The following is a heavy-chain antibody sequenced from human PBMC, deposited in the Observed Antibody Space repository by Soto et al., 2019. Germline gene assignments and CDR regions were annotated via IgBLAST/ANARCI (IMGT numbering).Heavy chain of an antibody. CDR3: AKDRDIVVVVAAVDAFDI. J-gene: IGHJ3*02. D-gene: IGHD2-15*01. CDR2: ISSGSSTI. V-gene: IGHV3-48*01. Sequence: GGSLRLSCAASGFTFSSYSMNWVRQAPGKGLEWVSYISSGSSTIYYADSVKGRFTISRDNAKNSLYLQMNSLRAEDTAVYYCAKDRDIVVVVAAVDAFDIWGQGTMVTVSS. CDR1: GFTFSSYS.